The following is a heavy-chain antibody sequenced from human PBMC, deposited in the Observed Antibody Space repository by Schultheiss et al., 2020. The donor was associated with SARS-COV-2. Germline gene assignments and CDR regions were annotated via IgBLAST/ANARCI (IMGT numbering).Heavy chain of an antibody. Sequence: GGSLRLSCAASGFTFSSYGMHWVRQAPGKGLEWVAVISYDGSNKYYADSVKGRFTISRDNSKNTLYLQMNSLRAEDTAVYYCAKEVEIVVVPAAQYYYYGMDVWGQGTTVTVAS. V-gene: IGHV3-30*18. CDR3: AKEVEIVVVPAAQYYYYGMDV. J-gene: IGHJ6*02. D-gene: IGHD2-2*01. CDR2: ISYDGSNK. CDR1: GFTFSSYG.